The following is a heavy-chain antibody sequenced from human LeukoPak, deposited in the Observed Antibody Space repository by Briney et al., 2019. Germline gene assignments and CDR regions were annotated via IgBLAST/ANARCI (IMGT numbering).Heavy chain of an antibody. CDR3: AKLDYGGNGDY. J-gene: IGHJ4*02. Sequence: PGGSLRLSCAASGFTFSGYGMHWVRQAPGKGLEWVAFIRHDGSDKYHADSVKGRFTISRDDSKNTLYLQMDSPRAEDMAVYYCAKLDYGGNGDYWGQGTLVTVSS. D-gene: IGHD4-23*01. CDR2: IRHDGSDK. V-gene: IGHV3-30*02. CDR1: GFTFSGYG.